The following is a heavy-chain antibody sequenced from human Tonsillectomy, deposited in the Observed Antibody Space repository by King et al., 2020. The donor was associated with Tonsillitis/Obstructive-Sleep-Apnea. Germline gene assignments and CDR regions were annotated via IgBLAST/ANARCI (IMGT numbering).Heavy chain of an antibody. CDR3: ARGDRWFGDM. V-gene: IGHV1-2*02. Sequence: VQLVESGAEVKKPGASVKVSCKASGYTFTGYYMHWVRQAPGQGLEWMGWINPNSGGTKYAQKFQGRVTMTRDTSITTAYMELSSLRSDATAVYYCARGDRWFGDMWGQGTLVTVSS. CDR2: INPNSGGT. J-gene: IGHJ4*02. D-gene: IGHD3-10*01. CDR1: GYTFTGYY.